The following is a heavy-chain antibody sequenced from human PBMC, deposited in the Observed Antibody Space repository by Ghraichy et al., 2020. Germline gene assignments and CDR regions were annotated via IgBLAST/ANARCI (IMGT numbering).Heavy chain of an antibody. CDR3: VRHHRYCSGTSCYAFDI. V-gene: IGHV3-23*01. Sequence: GESLNISCAASGFTFSNYAMSWVRQAPGKGLEWVSSISASGTSTYYADSVRGRFNISRDISKNTLYLQMNSLRAEDTAVYYCVRHHRYCSGTSCYAFDIWGQGTMVTVSS. CDR1: GFTFSNYA. D-gene: IGHD2-2*01. J-gene: IGHJ3*02. CDR2: ISASGTST.